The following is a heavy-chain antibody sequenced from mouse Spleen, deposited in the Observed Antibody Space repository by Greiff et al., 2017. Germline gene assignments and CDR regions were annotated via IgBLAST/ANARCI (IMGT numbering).Heavy chain of an antibody. V-gene: IGHV1-63*01. CDR1: GYTFTNYW. J-gene: IGHJ4*01. CDR2: IYPGGGYT. D-gene: IGHD3-2*01. CDR3: ARRGDSSGYYYAMDY. Sequence: QVQLQQSGAELVRPGTSVKMSCKASGYTFTNYWIGWAKQRPGHGLEWIGDIYPGGGYTNYNEKFKGKATLTADKSSSTAYMQFSSLTSEDSAIYYCARRGDSSGYYYAMDYWGQGTSVTVSS.